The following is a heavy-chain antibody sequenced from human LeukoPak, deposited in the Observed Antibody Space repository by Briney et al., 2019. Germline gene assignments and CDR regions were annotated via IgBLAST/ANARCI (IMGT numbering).Heavy chain of an antibody. Sequence: SETLSLTCTVSDGSISHYYWSWIRQPAGKGLEWIGRIYTSGSTNHNPSLKSRVTMSIDSSKNQFSLKLSSVTAAGTAVYYCARETNAYYYMDVWGKGTMVTVSS. V-gene: IGHV4-4*07. CDR2: IYTSGST. CDR3: ARETNAYYYMDV. D-gene: IGHD2-8*01. J-gene: IGHJ6*03. CDR1: DGSISHYY.